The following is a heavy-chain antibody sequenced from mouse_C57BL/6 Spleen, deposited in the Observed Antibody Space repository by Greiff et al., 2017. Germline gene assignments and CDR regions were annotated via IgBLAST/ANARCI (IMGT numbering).Heavy chain of an antibody. D-gene: IGHD1-1*01. Sequence: VKLMESGAELVRPGTSVKVSCKASGYAFTNYLIEWVKQRPGQGLEWIGVINPGSGGTNYNEKFKGKATLTADKSSSTAYMQLSSLTSEDSAVYYCARYGVITTVVAYSYYFDYWGQGTTLTVSS. CDR1: GYAFTNYL. J-gene: IGHJ2*01. CDR2: INPGSGGT. V-gene: IGHV1-54*01. CDR3: ARYGVITTVVAYSYYFDY.